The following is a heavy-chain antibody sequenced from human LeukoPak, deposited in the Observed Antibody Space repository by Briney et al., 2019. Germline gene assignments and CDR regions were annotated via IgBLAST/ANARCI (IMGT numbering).Heavy chain of an antibody. Sequence: GGSLRLSCAASGFTFSTYCMHWVRQAPGKGPMWVSRICPDGTVTNYSDSVKARFIISRDNARNTVYLQMNSLRVEDTAVYYCVRDFRSADYWGQGTLVTVSS. CDR1: GFTFSTYC. V-gene: IGHV3-74*01. CDR3: VRDFRSADY. CDR2: ICPDGTVT. J-gene: IGHJ4*02.